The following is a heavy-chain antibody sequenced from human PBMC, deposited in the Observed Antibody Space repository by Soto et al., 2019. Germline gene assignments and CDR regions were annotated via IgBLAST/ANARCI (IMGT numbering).Heavy chain of an antibody. CDR1: GRSITSYY. CDR2: IYYSGST. J-gene: IGHJ6*02. CDR3: ARDRQSSGSYYNWDYYYGMDV. D-gene: IGHD3-10*01. V-gene: IGHV4-59*01. Sequence: PSEALSPTCTFPGRSITSYYWGWIRQPPGPGLEWIGYIYYSGSTNYNPSLKSRVTISVDTSKNQFSLKLSSVTAADTAVYYCARDRQSSGSYYNWDYYYGMDVWGQGTTVT.